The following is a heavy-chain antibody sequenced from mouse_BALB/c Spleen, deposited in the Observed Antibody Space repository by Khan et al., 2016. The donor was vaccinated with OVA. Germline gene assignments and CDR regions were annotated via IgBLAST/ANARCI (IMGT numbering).Heavy chain of an antibody. Sequence: EVQLQEPGTVLARPGASVKMSCKASGYTFSSYWMHWVKQRPGQGLEWIGTIYPGNSDTNYNQKFMGKAKLTAVTSTSTAYMELNSLTNEDSAVYSATRNAFGSSEIWDYWGQGTTLTVSS. J-gene: IGHJ2*01. CDR3: TRNAFGSSEIWDY. CDR2: IYPGNSDT. D-gene: IGHD1-3*01. V-gene: IGHV1-5*01. CDR1: GYTFSSYW.